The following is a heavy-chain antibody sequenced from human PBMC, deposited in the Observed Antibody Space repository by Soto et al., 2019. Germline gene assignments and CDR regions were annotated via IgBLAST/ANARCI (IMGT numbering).Heavy chain of an antibody. D-gene: IGHD3-22*01. V-gene: IGHV3-49*04. J-gene: IGHJ3*02. CDR2: IRSKAYGRTT. Sequence: PGGSLRLSCTASGFTFGDYAMSWVRQAPGKGLEWVGFIRSKAYGRTTEYAASVKGRFTISRDDSKSIAYLQMNSLKTEDTAVYYCTRDYDSSGYYSGAFDIWGQGTMVTVSS. CDR1: GFTFGDYA. CDR3: TRDYDSSGYYSGAFDI.